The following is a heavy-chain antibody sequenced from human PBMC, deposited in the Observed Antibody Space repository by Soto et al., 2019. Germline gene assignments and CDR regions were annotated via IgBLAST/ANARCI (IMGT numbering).Heavy chain of an antibody. CDR2: IYYSGST. Sequence: QVQLQESGPGLVKPSQTLSLTCTVSGGSISSGDYYWSWIRQPPGKGLEWIGYIYYSGSTYYNPSLKSRVTISVDPSKNQFSLKLSSVTAADTAVYYCARWRRYCSGGSCYGENYFDYWGQGTLVTVSS. CDR3: ARWRRYCSGGSCYGENYFDY. V-gene: IGHV4-30-4*01. CDR1: GGSISSGDYY. D-gene: IGHD2-15*01. J-gene: IGHJ4*02.